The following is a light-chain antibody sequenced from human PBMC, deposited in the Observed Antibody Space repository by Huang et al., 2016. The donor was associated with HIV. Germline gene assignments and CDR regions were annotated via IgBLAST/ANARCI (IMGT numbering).Light chain of an antibody. CDR1: QSISSW. V-gene: IGKV1-5*03. J-gene: IGKJ4*01. CDR2: KAS. CDR3: QQYNSYSSLT. Sequence: DIQMTQSPSTLSASVGDRVTITCRASQSISSWLAWYQQKPGQAPKLLIYKASSLESGVPSRFSGSGSGTEFTLTISSLQPDDFATYYCQQYNSYSSLTFGGGTKVEIK.